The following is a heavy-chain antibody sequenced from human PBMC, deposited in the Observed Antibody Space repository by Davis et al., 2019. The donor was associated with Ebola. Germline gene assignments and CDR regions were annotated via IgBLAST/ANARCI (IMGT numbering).Heavy chain of an antibody. V-gene: IGHV3-21*01. CDR3: ARVSSSDIVLVPAVDYYGMDV. D-gene: IGHD2-2*01. CDR1: GFTVNSYW. Sequence: GGSLRLSCAASGFTVNSYWMSWVRRAPGKGLEWVSSISSSSSYIYYADSVKGRFTISRDNAKNSLYLQMNSLRAEDTAVYYCARVSSSDIVLVPAVDYYGMDVWGQGTTVTVSS. J-gene: IGHJ6*02. CDR2: ISSSSSYI.